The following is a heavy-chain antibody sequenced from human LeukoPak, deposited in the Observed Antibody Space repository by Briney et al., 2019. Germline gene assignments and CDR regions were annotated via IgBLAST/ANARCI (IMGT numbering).Heavy chain of an antibody. CDR3: ARYDSGWNDY. J-gene: IGHJ4*02. V-gene: IGHV3-21*01. CDR2: ISSTSSLI. Sequence: PGGSLRLSCAASGFTFSSFNMNWGRQAPGKGLEWGSSISSTSSLIWYADSLKGRFTISRDNAKNSLYLQMDSLRAEDTAVYYCARYDSGWNDYWGQGTLVTVSS. D-gene: IGHD6-19*01. CDR1: GFTFSSFN.